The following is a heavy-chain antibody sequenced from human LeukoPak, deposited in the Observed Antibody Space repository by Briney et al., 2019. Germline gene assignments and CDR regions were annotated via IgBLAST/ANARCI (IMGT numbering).Heavy chain of an antibody. CDR3: ARDSLTMVRGVTRWFDP. CDR2: INPNCGGT. V-gene: IGHV1-2*02. D-gene: IGHD3-10*01. J-gene: IGHJ5*02. Sequence: ASVKFSCKASGYNFAGYYIHWVRQPPGQGFEWMVCINPNCGGTNYAQKFKAGVIMTRDPSLSAAYVELRRMRSGDSPVYFCARDSLTMVRGVTRWFDPWGQGTLVTASS. CDR1: GYNFAGYY.